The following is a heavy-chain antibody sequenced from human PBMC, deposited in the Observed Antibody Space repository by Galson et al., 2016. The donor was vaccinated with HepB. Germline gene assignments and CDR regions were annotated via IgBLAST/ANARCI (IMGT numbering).Heavy chain of an antibody. Sequence: SLRLSCAASGFSFSNSGMSWVRPAPGRGLEWVSGITRGGDATHYADFVKGRFTISRDNSNNTLYLYMNNLTAGDTAIYYCGKHGGFDYWGQGALVTVSS. CDR1: GFSFSNSG. V-gene: IGHV3-23*01. J-gene: IGHJ4*02. CDR3: GKHGGFDY. CDR2: ITRGGDAT. D-gene: IGHD3-16*01.